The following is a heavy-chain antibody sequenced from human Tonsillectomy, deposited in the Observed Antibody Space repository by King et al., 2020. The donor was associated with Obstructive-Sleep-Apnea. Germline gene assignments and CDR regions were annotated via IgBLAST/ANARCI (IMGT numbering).Heavy chain of an antibody. CDR2: INSDGSST. J-gene: IGHJ6*02. CDR1: GFTFSSYW. V-gene: IGHV3-74*01. D-gene: IGHD6-6*01. Sequence: VQLVESGGGLVQPGGSLRLSCAASGFTFSSYWMHWVRHAPGKGLVWVSRINSDGSSTSYADSVKGRFTISRDNAKNTLYLQMNSLRAEDTAVYYCARVPQYSSSSRYYYYYGMDVWGQGTTVTVSS. CDR3: ARVPQYSSSSRYYYYYGMDV.